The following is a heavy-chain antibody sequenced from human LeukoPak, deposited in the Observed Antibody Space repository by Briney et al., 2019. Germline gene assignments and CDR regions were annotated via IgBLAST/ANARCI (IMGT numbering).Heavy chain of an antibody. CDR3: ARGPPSGLGYFDL. V-gene: IGHV3-53*04. Sequence: GGSLRPSCAASGFTVSSNYMSWVRQAPGKGLEWVSVIYSGGSTYYADSVKGRFTISRHNSKNTLYLQMNSLRAEDTAVYYCARGPPSGLGYFDLWGRGTLVTVSS. D-gene: IGHD3/OR15-3a*01. CDR1: GFTVSSNY. CDR2: IYSGGST. J-gene: IGHJ2*01.